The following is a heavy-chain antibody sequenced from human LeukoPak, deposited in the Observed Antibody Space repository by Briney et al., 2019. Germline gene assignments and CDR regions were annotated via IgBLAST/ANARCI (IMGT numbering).Heavy chain of an antibody. Sequence: GGSLRLSCAASGFTFSSYWMSWVRQAPGKGLEWVANIKQDGSEKYYVDSVKGRFTISRDNAKNSLYLQMNSLRAEDTAVYYCATTKKVATIDYWGQGTLVTVSS. D-gene: IGHD5-12*01. CDR1: GFTFSSYW. CDR3: ATTKKVATIDY. V-gene: IGHV3-7*01. CDR2: IKQDGSEK. J-gene: IGHJ4*02.